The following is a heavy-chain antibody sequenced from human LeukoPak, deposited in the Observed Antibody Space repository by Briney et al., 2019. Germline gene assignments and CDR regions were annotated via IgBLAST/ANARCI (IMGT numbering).Heavy chain of an antibody. Sequence: SVKVSCKASGFSFLTSTMQWVRQARGQRLEWMGWIVVGNGHTNYAQKFQERVTITRDMSTNTAYMELNNLRSEDTAVYYRAADLGGAAAGNLDYWGQGTLVTVSS. J-gene: IGHJ4*02. CDR1: GFSFLTST. CDR2: IVVGNGHT. CDR3: AADLGGAAAGNLDY. D-gene: IGHD6-13*01. V-gene: IGHV1-58*02.